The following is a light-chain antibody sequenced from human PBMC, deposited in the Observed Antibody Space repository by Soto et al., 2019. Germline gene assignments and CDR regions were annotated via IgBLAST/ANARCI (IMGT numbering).Light chain of an antibody. CDR3: QSYDSSLSGSVV. CDR2: GNS. Sequence: QSVLTQPPSVSGAPGQRVTISCTGSSSNIGAGYDVHWYQQLPGTAPKLLIYGNSNRPSGVPDRFSGSKSGTSASLAITGLQAEDEADDYCQSYDSSLSGSVVFGGGTQLTGL. J-gene: IGLJ2*01. CDR1: SSNIGAGYD. V-gene: IGLV1-40*01.